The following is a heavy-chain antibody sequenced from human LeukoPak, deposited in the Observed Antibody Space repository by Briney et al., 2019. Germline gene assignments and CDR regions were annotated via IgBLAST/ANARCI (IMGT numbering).Heavy chain of an antibody. CDR1: GGSFSGYY. V-gene: IGHV4-34*01. J-gene: IGHJ5*02. D-gene: IGHD4-17*01. Sequence: SETLSLTCAIYGGSFSGYYWSWIRQPPGKGLEWIGYIYHSGSTYYNPSLKSRVTISVDRSKNQLSLKLSSVAAADTAVYYCARLTTVTARAWFDPWGQGTLVTVSS. CDR2: IYHSGST. CDR3: ARLTTVTARAWFDP.